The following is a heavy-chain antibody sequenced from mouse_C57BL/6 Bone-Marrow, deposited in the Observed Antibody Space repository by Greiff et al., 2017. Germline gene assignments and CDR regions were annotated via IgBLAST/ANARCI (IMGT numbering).Heavy chain of an antibody. CDR2: IDPSDSET. V-gene: IGHV1-52*01. Sequence: QVQLQQPGAELVRPGSSVKLSCKASGYTFTSYWMHWVKQRPIQGLEWIGNIDPSDSETHYNQKFKDKATLTVDKSSSTAYMQLSSLTSEDSAVYYCAREGLKRAMDYWGQGTTLTVSS. CDR3: AREGLKRAMDY. D-gene: IGHD3-1*01. J-gene: IGHJ2*01. CDR1: GYTFTSYW.